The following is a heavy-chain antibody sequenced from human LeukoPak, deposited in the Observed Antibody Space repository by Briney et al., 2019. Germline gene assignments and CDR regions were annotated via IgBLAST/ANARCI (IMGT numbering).Heavy chain of an antibody. CDR1: DDSISMYY. J-gene: IGHJ2*01. D-gene: IGHD3-16*01. V-gene: IGHV4-59*08. CDR2: IYSSGAT. CDR3: VRLKMGAYFDL. Sequence: SETLSLTCTVSDDSISMYYWSWIRQPPGKGPEWNAYIYSSGATSYNPSLRSRVSISLDTSNSQFSLKLNSMTVADTAVYYCVRLKMGAYFDLWGRGTLVTVSS.